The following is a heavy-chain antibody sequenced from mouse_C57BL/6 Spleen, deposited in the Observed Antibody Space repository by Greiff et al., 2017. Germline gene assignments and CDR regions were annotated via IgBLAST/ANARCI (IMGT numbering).Heavy chain of an antibody. CDR2: INPGSGGT. V-gene: IGHV1-54*01. CDR3: ARGRRGYFDV. CDR1: GYAFTNYL. J-gene: IGHJ1*03. Sequence: VQLQQSGAELVRPGTSVKVSCKASGYAFTNYLIEWVKQRPGQGLEWIGVINPGSGGTNYNEKFKGKATLTADKSSSTAYLQLSSLTSEDSAVYYCARGRRGYFDVWGTGTTVTVSS.